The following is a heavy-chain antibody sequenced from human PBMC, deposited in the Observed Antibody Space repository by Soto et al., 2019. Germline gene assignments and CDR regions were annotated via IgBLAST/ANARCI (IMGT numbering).Heavy chain of an antibody. V-gene: IGHV1-58*01. CDR2: IVVGSGNT. CDR3: AADRVGASLPDY. Sequence: SVKVSCKASGFTFTSSAVQWVRQARGQRLEWIGWIVVGSGNTNYAQKFQERVTITRDMSTSTAYMELSSLRSEDTAVYYCAADRVGASLPDYWGQGTLVTVSS. J-gene: IGHJ4*02. D-gene: IGHD1-26*01. CDR1: GFTFTSSA.